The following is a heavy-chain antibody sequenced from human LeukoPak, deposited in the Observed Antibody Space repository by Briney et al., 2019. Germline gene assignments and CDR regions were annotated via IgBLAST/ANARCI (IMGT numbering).Heavy chain of an antibody. Sequence: GGSLRLSCAASGFTFSSDWMSWVRQAPGKGLEWVANIKQDGSEKYYVDSVKGRFTISRDNAKNSLYLQMNSLRAEDTAVYYCARGYGNYGYWGQGTLVTVSS. J-gene: IGHJ4*02. D-gene: IGHD4-11*01. V-gene: IGHV3-7*01. CDR1: GFTFSSDW. CDR2: IKQDGSEK. CDR3: ARGYGNYGY.